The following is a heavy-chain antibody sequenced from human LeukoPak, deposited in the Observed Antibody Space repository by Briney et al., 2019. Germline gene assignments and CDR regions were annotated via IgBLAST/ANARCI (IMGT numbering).Heavy chain of an antibody. Sequence: SETLSLTCTVSGGSISSYYWSWIRQPPGKGLEWIGYIYYSGSTNYNPSLKSRVTISVDTSKNQFSLKLRSVTAADTAVYYCARGDSGSPLDYWGQGTLVTVPS. J-gene: IGHJ4*02. D-gene: IGHD1-26*01. CDR2: IYYSGST. CDR1: GGSISSYY. CDR3: ARGDSGSPLDY. V-gene: IGHV4-59*01.